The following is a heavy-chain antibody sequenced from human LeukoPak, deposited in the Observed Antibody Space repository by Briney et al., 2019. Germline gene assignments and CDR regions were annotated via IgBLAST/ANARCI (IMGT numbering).Heavy chain of an antibody. J-gene: IGHJ4*02. CDR3: ARGVDTAMVKWYYFDY. D-gene: IGHD5-18*01. V-gene: IGHV3-7*01. Sequence: PGGSLRLSCAASGFTFSRYWMSWVRQAPGKGLEWVANIKQDGSEKYYVDSVKGRFTISRYNAKNSLYLQMNSLRAEDTAVYYCARGVDTAMVKWYYFDYWGQGTLVTGSS. CDR2: IKQDGSEK. CDR1: GFTFSRYW.